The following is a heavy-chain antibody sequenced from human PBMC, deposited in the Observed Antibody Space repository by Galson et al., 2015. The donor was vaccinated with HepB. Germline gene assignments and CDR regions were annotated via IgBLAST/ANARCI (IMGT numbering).Heavy chain of an antibody. Sequence: SVKVSCKAFGYTFTSYSMHWVRQAPGQRLEWLGWINAGNGNTKSSQKFQGRVTITKDTSASTIYMELSRLRFEDTALYYCARLRYYDSSGHFWGYALDLWGQGTMVTVSS. J-gene: IGHJ3*01. CDR1: GYTFTSYS. CDR2: INAGNGNT. V-gene: IGHV1-3*01. D-gene: IGHD3-22*01. CDR3: ARLRYYDSSGHFWGYALDL.